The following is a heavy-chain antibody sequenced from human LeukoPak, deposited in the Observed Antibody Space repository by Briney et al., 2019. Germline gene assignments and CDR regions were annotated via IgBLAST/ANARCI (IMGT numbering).Heavy chain of an antibody. CDR1: GYSFTNYG. Sequence: ASVKVSCKTSGYSFTNYGIGWVRQAPGQGLEWMGWINTYNGNTDYIQKLQGRVTMTTDTSTSTAYMELRSLTSDDTAVYYCARDFLAGIGYGDYWGQGTLVAVSS. CDR2: INTYNGNT. CDR3: ARDFLAGIGYGDY. V-gene: IGHV1-18*01. J-gene: IGHJ4*02. D-gene: IGHD6-19*01.